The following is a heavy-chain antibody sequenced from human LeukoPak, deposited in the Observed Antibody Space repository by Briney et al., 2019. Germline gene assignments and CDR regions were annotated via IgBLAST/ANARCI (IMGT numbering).Heavy chain of an antibody. Sequence: ASVKVSCKASGYTFTGYYMHWVRQAPGQGLEWMGWINPNSGGTNYAQKFQGRVTMTRDTSISTAYMELSRLRSEDTAVYYCARDNSVEDTAWWFDPWGQGTLVTVSS. V-gene: IGHV1-2*02. CDR3: ARDNSVEDTAWWFDP. J-gene: IGHJ5*02. CDR1: GYTFTGYY. D-gene: IGHD4-23*01. CDR2: INPNSGGT.